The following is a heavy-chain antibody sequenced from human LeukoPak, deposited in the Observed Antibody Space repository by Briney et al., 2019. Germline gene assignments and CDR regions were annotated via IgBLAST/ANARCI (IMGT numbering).Heavy chain of an antibody. CDR3: ATEIIVGASFDY. D-gene: IGHD1-26*01. Sequence: ASVKVSCKVSGYTLTELSMHWVRQAPGKGLEWMGGFDPEDGETIYAQKFQGRVTMTEDTSTDTAYMELSSLRSEDTAVYYCATEIIVGASFDYWGHGTLVTVSS. CDR1: GYTLTELS. CDR2: FDPEDGET. V-gene: IGHV1-24*01. J-gene: IGHJ4*01.